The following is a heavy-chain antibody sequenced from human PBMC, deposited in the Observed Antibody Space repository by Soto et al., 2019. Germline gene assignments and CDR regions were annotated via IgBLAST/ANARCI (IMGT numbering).Heavy chain of an antibody. D-gene: IGHD6-19*01. Sequence: PSETLSLTCTVSGGSISSSNSYWGWIRQPPGKGLEWIGSIYYSGSTYYNPSLKSRVTISVDTSKNQFSLKLSSVTAADTAVYYCARRKSIAVAGFFDYWGQGTLVTVSS. V-gene: IGHV4-39*01. CDR1: GGSISSSNSY. CDR3: ARRKSIAVAGFFDY. J-gene: IGHJ4*02. CDR2: IYYSGST.